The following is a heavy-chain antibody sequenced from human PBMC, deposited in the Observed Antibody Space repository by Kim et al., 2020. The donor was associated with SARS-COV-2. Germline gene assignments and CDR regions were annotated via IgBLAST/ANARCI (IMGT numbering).Heavy chain of an antibody. CDR1: GFTFSSYS. D-gene: IGHD6-19*01. J-gene: IGHJ5*02. CDR3: ARDGYSGWYWGWFDP. V-gene: IGHV3-21*01. CDR2: ISSSSSYI. Sequence: GGSLRLSCAASGFTFSSYSMNWVRQAPGKGLEWVSSISSSSSYIYYADSVKGRFTISRDNAKNSLYLQMNSLRAEDTAVYYCARDGYSGWYWGWFDPWGQGTLVTVSS.